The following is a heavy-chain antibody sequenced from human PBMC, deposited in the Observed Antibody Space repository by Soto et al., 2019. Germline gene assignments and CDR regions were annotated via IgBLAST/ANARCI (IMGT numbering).Heavy chain of an antibody. V-gene: IGHV3-23*01. D-gene: IGHD3-10*01. CDR1: GFTFSGYA. CDR2: SSGGGDAT. Sequence: EVQLLDSGGGLVQPGGSLRLSCAASGFTFSGYALTWVRQAPGKGLEWVSASSGGGDATFYADSVKGRFTISRDNSKNTLYLQMKPLRAEDTAVYYCARKVSGSTGRPDLWYFDLWGRGTLVTVSS. J-gene: IGHJ2*01. CDR3: ARKVSGSTGRPDLWYFDL.